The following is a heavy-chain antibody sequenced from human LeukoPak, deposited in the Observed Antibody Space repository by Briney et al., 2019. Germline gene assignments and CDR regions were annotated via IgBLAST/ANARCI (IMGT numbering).Heavy chain of an antibody. CDR1: GYRFTNYW. D-gene: IGHD2-21*01. CDR3: ARQYSPGLLDY. CDR2: IYPGDSDT. V-gene: IGHV5-51*01. J-gene: IGHJ4*02. Sequence: GESLQISCKGSGYRFTNYWIGWVRQMPGKGLEWMGIIYPGDSDTRYRPSFQGQVTISADKSISTAYLQWSSLKASDTAMYYCARQYSPGLLDYWGQGTLVTVSS.